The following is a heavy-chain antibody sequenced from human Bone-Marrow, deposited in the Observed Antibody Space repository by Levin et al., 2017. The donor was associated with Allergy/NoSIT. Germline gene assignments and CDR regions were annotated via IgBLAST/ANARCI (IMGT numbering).Heavy chain of an antibody. CDR2: MNPNSGNT. Sequence: GASVKVSCKASGYTFTSYDINWVRQATGQGLEWMGWMNPNSGNTGYAQKFQGRVTMTRNTSISTAYMELSSLRSEDTAVYYCASSYYYGSGSYYRGTYYYYGMDVWGQGTTVTVSS. D-gene: IGHD3-10*01. J-gene: IGHJ6*02. V-gene: IGHV1-8*01. CDR3: ASSYYYGSGSYYRGTYYYYGMDV. CDR1: GYTFTSYD.